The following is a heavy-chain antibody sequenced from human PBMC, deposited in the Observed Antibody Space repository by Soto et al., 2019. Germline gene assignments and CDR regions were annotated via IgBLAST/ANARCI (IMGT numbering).Heavy chain of an antibody. CDR3: AREYTAMAHDAFDI. D-gene: IGHD5-18*01. CDR2: ISAYNGNT. Sequence: GAPVKVSCKASGYTFTSYGISWAPQSPGQGLEWMGWISAYNGNTNYAQKLQGRVTMTTDTSTSTAYMELRSLRSDDTAVYYCAREYTAMAHDAFDIWGQGTMVTVSS. V-gene: IGHV1-18*01. J-gene: IGHJ3*02. CDR1: GYTFTSYG.